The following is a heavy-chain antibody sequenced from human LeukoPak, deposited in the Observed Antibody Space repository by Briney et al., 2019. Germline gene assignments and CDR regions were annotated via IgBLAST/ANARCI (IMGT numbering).Heavy chain of an antibody. V-gene: IGHV1-18*01. CDR2: ISEYNTNT. D-gene: IGHD2-15*01. Sequence: EASVKVSCKTSGYTFISYGISWVRQAPGQGLEWMGWISEYNTNTNYAQKLQGRVTMTTDTSTNTAYLELRSLTSDDTAVYYCARGSGGSFDYWGQGTLVTVSS. CDR3: ARGSGGSFDY. CDR1: GYTFISYG. J-gene: IGHJ4*02.